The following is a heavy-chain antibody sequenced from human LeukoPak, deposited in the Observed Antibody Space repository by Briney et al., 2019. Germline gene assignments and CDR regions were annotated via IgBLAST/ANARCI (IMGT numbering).Heavy chain of an antibody. CDR3: ATDPPWSNDAYI. V-gene: IGHV3-7*01. CDR1: GFTFRNYW. D-gene: IGHD3-16*01. J-gene: IGHJ3*02. CDR2: IKGDGSDK. Sequence: PGGSLRLSCAASGFTFRNYWMTWVRQAPGKGLEWVANIKGDGSDKYYVGSVKGRFTISRDNAKSSLYLQMNGLRADDTAVYYCATDPPWSNDAYIWGQGTTVTVSS.